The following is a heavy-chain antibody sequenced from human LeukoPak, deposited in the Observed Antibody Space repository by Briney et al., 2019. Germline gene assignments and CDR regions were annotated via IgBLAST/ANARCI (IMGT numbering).Heavy chain of an antibody. J-gene: IGHJ6*03. D-gene: IGHD1-26*01. V-gene: IGHV3-66*01. CDR2: IYSGGST. Sequence: GGSLRLSCAASGFTVSSNYMSWVRQAPGKGLEWVSVIYSGGSTYYADSVKGRFTISRDNSKNTLYLQMNSLRAEDTAVYYCAKVRTLGYYYYMDVWGKGTTVTVSS. CDR1: GFTVSSNY. CDR3: AKVRTLGYYYYMDV.